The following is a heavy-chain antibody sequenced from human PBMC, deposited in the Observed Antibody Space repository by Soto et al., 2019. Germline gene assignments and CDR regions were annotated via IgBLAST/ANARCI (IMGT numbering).Heavy chain of an antibody. CDR1: GFTFNGSS. V-gene: IGHV3-73*01. D-gene: IGHD6-19*01. Sequence: EVQLVESGGGLVRPGGSLKVSCTVSGFTFNGSSIRWVRHSSGGGLEWVGQMKSGAKNFATEYGASMKARFIISRDDSKNPAYLEMNSLTAGDTAVYYCQLLDGMDVWGKGTTVIVSS. CDR3: QLLDGMDV. CDR2: MKSGAKNFAT. J-gene: IGHJ6*04.